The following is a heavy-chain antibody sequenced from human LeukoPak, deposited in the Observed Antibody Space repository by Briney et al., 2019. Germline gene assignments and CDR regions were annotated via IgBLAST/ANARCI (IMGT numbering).Heavy chain of an antibody. V-gene: IGHV3-53*01. Sequence: GGSLRLSCAASGFTVSSTYMSWVRQAPGKGLEWVSVIYSGGSTYYADSVKGRFTISGDNSKNTLYLQMNSLRAEDTAVYYCARAMATKPYYYYGMDVWGQGTTVTVSS. CDR3: ARAMATKPYYYYGMDV. CDR1: GFTVSSTY. J-gene: IGHJ6*02. D-gene: IGHD5-24*01. CDR2: IYSGGST.